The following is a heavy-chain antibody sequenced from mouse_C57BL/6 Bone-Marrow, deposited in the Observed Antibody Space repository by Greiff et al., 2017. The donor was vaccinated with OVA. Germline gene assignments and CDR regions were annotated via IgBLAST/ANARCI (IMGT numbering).Heavy chain of an antibody. V-gene: IGHV5-6*01. CDR3: ARHSGGEGYFDY. CDR2: ISSGGSYT. J-gene: IGHJ2*01. D-gene: IGHD2-13*01. CDR1: GFTFSSYG. Sequence: EVQVVESGGDLVMPGGSLKLSCAASGFTFSSYGMSWVRQTPDKRLEWVATISSGGSYTYYPDSVKGRFTISRDNAKNTLYLQMSSLKSEDTAMYYCARHSGGEGYFDYWGQGTTLTVSS.